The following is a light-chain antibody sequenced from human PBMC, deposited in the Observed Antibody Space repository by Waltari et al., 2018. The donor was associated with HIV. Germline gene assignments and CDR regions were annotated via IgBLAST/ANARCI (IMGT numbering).Light chain of an antibody. V-gene: IGLV2-8*01. CDR1: SSDVGGYDS. CDR2: EVT. J-gene: IGLJ2*01. CDR3: SSYAGNFVV. Sequence: QSALTQPPSASVSLGQSVTIPCTGTSSDVGGYDSVSWYQQQPGKAPKLVIYEVTKRPSGVPDRFSGSKSGNTASLNISGLQAEDEADYYCSSYAGNFVVFGGGTNLTVL.